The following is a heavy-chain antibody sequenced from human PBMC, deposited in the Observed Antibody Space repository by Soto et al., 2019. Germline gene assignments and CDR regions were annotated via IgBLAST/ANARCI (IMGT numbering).Heavy chain of an antibody. CDR1: GFTFSSYE. V-gene: IGHV3-48*03. J-gene: IGHJ4*02. CDR3: AGGDGYNDPYYCDY. Sequence: EVQLVESGGGLVQPGGSLRLSCAASGFTFSSYEMNWVRQAPGKGLEWVSYISSSGSTIYYADSVKGRFTISRDNAKKSLYLQMNSLRAEDTAVYYCAGGDGYNDPYYCDYWGQGTLVTVSS. CDR2: ISSSGSTI. D-gene: IGHD2-21*01.